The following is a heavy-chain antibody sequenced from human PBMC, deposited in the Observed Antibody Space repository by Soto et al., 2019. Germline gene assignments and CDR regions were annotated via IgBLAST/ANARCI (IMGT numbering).Heavy chain of an antibody. V-gene: IGHV1-8*01. CDR1: GYTFTSYY. Sequence: ASVKVSCKASGYTFTSYYINWVRQATGQGLEWMGWMNPNSGNTGYAQKFQGRVTMTRNTSISTAYMELSSLRSEDTAVYYCARVPSDPYDSSGHDAFDIWGQGTMVTVSS. D-gene: IGHD3-22*01. CDR3: ARVPSDPYDSSGHDAFDI. J-gene: IGHJ3*02. CDR2: MNPNSGNT.